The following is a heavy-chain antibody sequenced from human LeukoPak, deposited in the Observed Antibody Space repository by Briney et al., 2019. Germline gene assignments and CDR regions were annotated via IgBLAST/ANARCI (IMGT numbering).Heavy chain of an antibody. D-gene: IGHD3-22*01. CDR1: GFTFSSYS. J-gene: IGHJ4*02. CDR3: AKDLDSSGPFDY. CDR2: ISGSGGST. Sequence: GGSLRLSCAASGFTFSSYSMNWVRQAPGKGLEWVSAISGSGGSTYYADSVKGRFTVSRDNSKNTLYLQMNSLRAEDTAVYYCAKDLDSSGPFDYWGQGTLVTVSS. V-gene: IGHV3-23*01.